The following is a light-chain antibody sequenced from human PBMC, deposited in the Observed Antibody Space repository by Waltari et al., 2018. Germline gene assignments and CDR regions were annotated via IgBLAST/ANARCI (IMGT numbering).Light chain of an antibody. CDR2: EVR. CDR3: CSFAGNSYV. CDR1: STDLGTYNV. J-gene: IGLJ1*01. Sequence: QSALTQPASMSGSPGQSITISCTGTSTDLGTYNVVSWYQHHPGKAPKLIIYEVRKRPAGISDCFSGSMSGSTASLTISRLQAEDEAEYYCCSFAGNSYVFGTGTKVTVL. V-gene: IGLV2-23*02.